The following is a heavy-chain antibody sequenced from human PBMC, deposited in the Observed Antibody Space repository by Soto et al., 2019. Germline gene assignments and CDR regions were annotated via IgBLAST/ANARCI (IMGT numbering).Heavy chain of an antibody. Sequence: PSETLSLTCTVSGGSISNYYWSWIRQAPGKGLEWIGYIYYSGSTKYNPSLKSRVTTSLETSKNQFSLKLSSVTAADTAVYYCANYDSSGYGMDYGGQGTLVTVSS. J-gene: IGHJ4*02. CDR3: ANYDSSGYGMDY. D-gene: IGHD3-22*01. CDR2: IYYSGST. V-gene: IGHV4-59*01. CDR1: GGSISNYY.